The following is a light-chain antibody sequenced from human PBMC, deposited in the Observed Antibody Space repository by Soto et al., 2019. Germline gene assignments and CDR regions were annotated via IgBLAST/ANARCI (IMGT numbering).Light chain of an antibody. CDR3: QHYGNSPPFT. J-gene: IGKJ2*01. V-gene: IGKV3-20*01. Sequence: EIVLTQSPGTLSLSPGERATLSCRASQSVSSSYLAWYQQKPGQAPRLLIYGASSRATGIPDRFSGSGSGTDFTLTLSSLEPEDFAVYFWQHYGNSPPFTFGQWTKVEIK. CDR1: QSVSSSY. CDR2: GAS.